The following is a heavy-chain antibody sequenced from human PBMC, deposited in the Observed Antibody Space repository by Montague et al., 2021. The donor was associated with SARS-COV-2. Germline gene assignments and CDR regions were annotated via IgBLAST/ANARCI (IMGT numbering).Heavy chain of an antibody. D-gene: IGHD3-10*01. J-gene: IGHJ6*03. Sequence: SETLSLTCAVHGTSFSGYYGNWIRQPPGRGLEWIGEINHGGSTKYSPSLKSRLTISADTSKNQFSLKLTSVAAADTAVYYCARLRDGVVPAPILGVGPDYSYYYMDVWGRGTTVTVSS. CDR3: ARLRDGVVPAPILGVGPDYSYYYMDV. CDR2: INHGGST. CDR1: GTSFSGYY. V-gene: IGHV4-34*01.